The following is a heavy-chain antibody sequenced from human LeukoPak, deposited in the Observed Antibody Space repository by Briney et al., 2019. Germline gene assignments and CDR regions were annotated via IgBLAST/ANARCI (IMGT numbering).Heavy chain of an antibody. Sequence: GGSLRLSCTASGFPFIEYSMTWVRQAPGKGLEWISYIGIDSGNTKYADSVRGRFPISADKAKNSLYLQMNSLRVEDTAVYYCARDHNYAFDNWGQGTLVSVAS. D-gene: IGHD1-1*01. CDR1: GFPFIEYS. CDR3: ARDHNYAFDN. J-gene: IGHJ4*02. CDR2: IGIDSGNT. V-gene: IGHV3-48*01.